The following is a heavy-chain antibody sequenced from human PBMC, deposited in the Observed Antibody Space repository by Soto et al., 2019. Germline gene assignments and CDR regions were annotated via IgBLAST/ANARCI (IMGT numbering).Heavy chain of an antibody. CDR2: INHSGST. D-gene: IGHD3-10*01. Sequence: PSETLSLTCAVYGGSFSGYYLSWIRQPPGKGLEWIGEINHSGSTNYNPSLKSRVTISVDTSKNQFSLKLSSVTAADTAVYYCARSHFYGSGSHRYFDYWGQGALVTVSS. V-gene: IGHV4-34*01. J-gene: IGHJ4*02. CDR3: ARSHFYGSGSHRYFDY. CDR1: GGSFSGYY.